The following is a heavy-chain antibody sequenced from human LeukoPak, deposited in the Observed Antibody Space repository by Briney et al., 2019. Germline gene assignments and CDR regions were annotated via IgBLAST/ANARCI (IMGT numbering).Heavy chain of an antibody. CDR2: ISSSGSTI. J-gene: IGHJ4*02. V-gene: IGHV3-21*01. CDR1: GFTFSSYG. Sequence: GGTLRLSCAASGFTFSSYGMSWVRQAPGKGLEWVSAISSSGSTIYYADSVKGRFTISRDNAKNSLYLQMNSLRAEDTAVYYCAREGANFDYWGQGTLVTVSS. CDR3: AREGANFDY. D-gene: IGHD4/OR15-4a*01.